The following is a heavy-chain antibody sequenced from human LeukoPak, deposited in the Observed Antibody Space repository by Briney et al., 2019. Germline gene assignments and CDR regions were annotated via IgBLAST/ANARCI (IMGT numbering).Heavy chain of an antibody. CDR1: GYTFTGYY. CDR2: INPNSGGT. CDR3: ARDLASSGSYYY. J-gene: IGHJ4*02. D-gene: IGHD1-26*01. V-gene: IGHV1-2*02. Sequence: ASVKVSCKASGYTFTGYYMHWVRQAPGQGLEWMGWINPNSGGTNYAQKFQGRVTVTRDTSISTAYMELSRLRSDDTAVYYCARDLASSGSYYYWGQGTLVTVSS.